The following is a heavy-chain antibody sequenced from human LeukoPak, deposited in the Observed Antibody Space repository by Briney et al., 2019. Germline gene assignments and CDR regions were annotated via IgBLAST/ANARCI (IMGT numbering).Heavy chain of an antibody. CDR3: ARDDRGPTTY. CDR1: GGSISSSSYY. CDR2: IYYSGNT. Sequence: PSETLSLTCTVSGGSISSSSYYWGWIRQPPGKGLEWIGSIYYSGNTYYNASLKSQVSISIDTSKNQFSLRLTSVTAADTAVYYCARDDRGPTTYWGQGTLVTVSS. D-gene: IGHD1-14*01. J-gene: IGHJ4*02. V-gene: IGHV4-39*02.